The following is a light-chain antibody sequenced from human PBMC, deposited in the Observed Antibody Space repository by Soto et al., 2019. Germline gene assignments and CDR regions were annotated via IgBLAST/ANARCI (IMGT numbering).Light chain of an antibody. CDR2: TND. J-gene: IGLJ7*01. Sequence: QSVLTQPPSASGTPGQRVTISCSGSRSNVGSNTVNWYQQLPGTAPKLLIYTNDQRPSGVPDRISASKSGTSASLAISGLQSEDEADYYCASWDDSLSGWAFGGGTQLTVL. CDR1: RSNVGSNT. V-gene: IGLV1-44*01. CDR3: ASWDDSLSGWA.